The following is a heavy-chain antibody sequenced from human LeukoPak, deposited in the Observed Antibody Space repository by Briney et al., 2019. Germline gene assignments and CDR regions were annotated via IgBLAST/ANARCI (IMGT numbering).Heavy chain of an antibody. V-gene: IGHV3-48*03. D-gene: IGHD4-17*01. CDR3: ARSADYGDYDWFDP. J-gene: IGHJ5*02. CDR1: GFTFSSYE. CDR2: ISRSGSTI. Sequence: PGGSLRLSCAASGFTFSSYEMNWVRQAPGKGLEWVSYISRSGSTIYYADSMKGRFTMSRDNAKNSLHLQMNSLRAEDTAVYYCARSADYGDYDWFDPWGQGTLVTVSS.